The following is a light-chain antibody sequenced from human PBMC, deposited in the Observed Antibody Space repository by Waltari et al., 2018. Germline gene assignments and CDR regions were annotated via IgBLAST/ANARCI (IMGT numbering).Light chain of an antibody. V-gene: IGLV2-23*02. CDR1: SSDVGSYNL. CDR3: CSYVGSSYV. Sequence: QSALTQPASVSGSPGQSITISCTGTSSDVGSYNLVSWYQHHPGKAPKLMLYEVSKRAAGVSNRFAGSKSGNTASLRISGLQAEDEADYYCCSYVGSSYVFGSGTKVTVL. J-gene: IGLJ1*01. CDR2: EVS.